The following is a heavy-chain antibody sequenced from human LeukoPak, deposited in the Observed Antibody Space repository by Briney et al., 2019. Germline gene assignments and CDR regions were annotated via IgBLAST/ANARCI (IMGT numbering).Heavy chain of an antibody. CDR2: ISISGTKT. V-gene: IGHV3-23*01. J-gene: IGHJ4*02. D-gene: IGHD4-17*01. Sequence: GSLRLSCAASEFDFSTHAMTWVRQAPGKGLEWVSAISISGTKTYYADSVKGRFTISRDNSKNTLYLQMYSPRAEDTAVYYCANEIRPNDYWGQGTLVTVSS. CDR1: EFDFSTHA. CDR3: ANEIRPNDY.